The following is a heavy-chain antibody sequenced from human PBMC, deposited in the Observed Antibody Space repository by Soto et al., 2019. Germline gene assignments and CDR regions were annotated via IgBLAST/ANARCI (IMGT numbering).Heavy chain of an antibody. D-gene: IGHD3-9*01. V-gene: IGHV4-30-2*01. Sequence: SETLSLTCAVSGGSISSGCYSWSWIRQPPGKGLEWIGYIYHSGSTNYNPSLKSRVTISVDTSKNQFSLKLSSVTAADTAVYYCARTYYDILTGYSFDYWGQGTLVTVSS. J-gene: IGHJ4*02. CDR1: GGSISSGCYS. CDR3: ARTYYDILTGYSFDY. CDR2: IYHSGST.